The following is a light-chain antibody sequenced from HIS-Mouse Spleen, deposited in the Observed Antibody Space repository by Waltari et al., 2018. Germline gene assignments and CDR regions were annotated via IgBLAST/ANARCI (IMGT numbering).Light chain of an antibody. V-gene: IGLV2-23*01. J-gene: IGLJ3*02. CDR3: CSYAGSSTWV. CDR1: RSDVGSYNL. CDR2: EGS. Sequence: QSALTQPASVSGSPGQPVTLSCTGTRSDVGSYNLVSWYLQHPGKAPKLMIYEGSNRPSGVSNRFSGSKSGNTASLTISGLQAEDEADYYCCSYAGSSTWVFGGGTKLTVL.